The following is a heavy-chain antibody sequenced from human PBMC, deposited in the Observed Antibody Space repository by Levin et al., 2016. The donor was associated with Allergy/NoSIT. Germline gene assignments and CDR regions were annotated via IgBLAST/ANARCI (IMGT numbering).Heavy chain of an antibody. J-gene: IGHJ1*01. D-gene: IGHD2-21*01. CDR1: GFSLTTSGLG. CDR3: AHSLSWCPECAKFFLH. Sequence: SGPTLVKPTQTLTLTCTFSGFSLTTSGLGVGWIRQPPGKALEWLAIIFWDDDKRYSPSLKNRLTITKDTSKNQVVLTMTNMDPLDTATYYCAHSLSWCPECAKFFLHWGQGALVTVSS. CDR2: IFWDDDK. V-gene: IGHV2-5*02.